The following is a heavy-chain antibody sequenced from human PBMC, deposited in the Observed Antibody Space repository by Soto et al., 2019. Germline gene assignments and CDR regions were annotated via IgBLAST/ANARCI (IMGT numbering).Heavy chain of an antibody. CDR1: GFTFDDYA. CDR2: ISWNIGSI. J-gene: IGHJ4*02. CDR3: AKVGVTRLVAVAGSYAGFIDY. D-gene: IGHD6-19*01. V-gene: IGHV3-9*01. Sequence: GGSLRLSCAASGFTFDDYAMHWVRQAPGKGLEWVSGISWNIGSIGYADSVKGRFTNSRDNAKNSLYLQMNSLRAEDTALYYCAKVGVTRLVAVAGSYAGFIDYWGQGTLVTVSS.